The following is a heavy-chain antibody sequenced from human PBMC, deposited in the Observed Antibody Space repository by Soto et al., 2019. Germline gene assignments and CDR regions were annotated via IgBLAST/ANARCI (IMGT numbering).Heavy chain of an antibody. D-gene: IGHD1-1*01. CDR1: GYAFTTYG. V-gene: IGHV1-18*01. CDR3: ARGRYGDY. J-gene: IGHJ4*02. Sequence: QVHLVQSGAEVKKPGASVKVSCKGSGYAFTTYGITWVRQAPGQGLEWMGWISAHNGNTNYAQQLQGRVTVTRDTSTITAYMELRSMRSDATAVYYCARGRYGDYWGQGALFTVSS. CDR2: ISAHNGNT.